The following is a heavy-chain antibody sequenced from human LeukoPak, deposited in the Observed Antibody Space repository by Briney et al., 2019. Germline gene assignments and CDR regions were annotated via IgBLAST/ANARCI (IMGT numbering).Heavy chain of an antibody. V-gene: IGHV4-38-2*02. Sequence: SETLSLTCTVSGYSISSGYYWGWIRQPPGKGLEWIANIYHSGNTYYNPSLKSRVTISVDTSRNQFSLKLSSVTAADTAAYYCALQPARRSSWFDPWGQGTLVTVSS. CDR3: ALQPARRSSWFDP. CDR2: IYHSGNT. J-gene: IGHJ5*02. CDR1: GYSISSGYY. D-gene: IGHD2-2*01.